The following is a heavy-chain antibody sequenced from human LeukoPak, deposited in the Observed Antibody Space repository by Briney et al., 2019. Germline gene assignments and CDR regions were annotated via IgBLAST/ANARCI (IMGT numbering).Heavy chain of an antibody. CDR2: ISAYNGNT. V-gene: IGHV1-18*01. D-gene: IGHD3-10*01. Sequence: ASVKVSCKASGYTFTSYGISWVRQAPGQGLEWMGWISAYNGNTNYAQKLQGRVTMTTDTSTSTAYMELRSLRSDDTAVYYCAGDRSSGSYYNREDYFDYWGQGTLVTVSS. J-gene: IGHJ4*02. CDR3: AGDRSSGSYYNREDYFDY. CDR1: GYTFTSYG.